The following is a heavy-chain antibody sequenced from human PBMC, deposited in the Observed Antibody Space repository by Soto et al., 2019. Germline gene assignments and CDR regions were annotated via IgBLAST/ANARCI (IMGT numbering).Heavy chain of an antibody. D-gene: IGHD3-3*01. V-gene: IGHV3-21*01. CDR1: GFIFNTYS. CDR2: ISPSGSYM. Sequence: VGSLRLSCAASGFIFNTYSMDWVRQAPGKGLEWVASISPSGSYMYYGDSLKGRFTVSRDNAKNSLYLQMDSLRADDTAIYYCARFGLVTFDCWGQGTLVTVSS. J-gene: IGHJ4*02. CDR3: ARFGLVTFDC.